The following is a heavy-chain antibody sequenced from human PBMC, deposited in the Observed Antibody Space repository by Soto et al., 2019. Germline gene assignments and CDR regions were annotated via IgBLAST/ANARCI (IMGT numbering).Heavy chain of an antibody. CDR2: ISYDGSNK. D-gene: IGHD3-22*01. Sequence: GGSLRLSCAASGFTFSSYAMHWVSQAPGKGLEWVAVISYDGSNKYYADSVKGPFTISRDNSKNTLYLQMNSLRAEDTAVYYCARRYYYDSSGYREIDYWGQGTLVTVSS. CDR1: GFTFSSYA. J-gene: IGHJ4*02. V-gene: IGHV3-30-3*01. CDR3: ARRYYYDSSGYREIDY.